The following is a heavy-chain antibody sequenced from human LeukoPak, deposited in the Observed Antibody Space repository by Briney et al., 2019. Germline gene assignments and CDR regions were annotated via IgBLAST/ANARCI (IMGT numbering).Heavy chain of an antibody. CDR3: ARSLSSVSWFDP. J-gene: IGHJ5*02. CDR1: GYRFSSYW. CDR2: IYPGDSDT. V-gene: IGHV5-51*01. Sequence: GESLKISCKGSGYRFSSYWIGWVRQMPGKGLEWMGIIYPGDSDTRYSPSFQGQVTISADNSISTAYLQWSSLKASDTAIYYRARSLSSVSWFDPWGQGTLVTVSS. D-gene: IGHD5/OR15-5a*01.